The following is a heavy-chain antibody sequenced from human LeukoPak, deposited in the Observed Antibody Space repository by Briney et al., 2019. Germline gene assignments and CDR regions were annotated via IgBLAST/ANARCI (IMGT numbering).Heavy chain of an antibody. D-gene: IGHD3-22*01. Sequence: GGSLRLSCAGSTITVSSYYMSWVRQAPGRGLEWVSVMHIGGQTFYADSVKDRFTVSRDESKNTLYLQMHSLRAEDTAVYYCARGNYYDYAFDVWGQGTMVTVSS. CDR1: TITVSSYY. J-gene: IGHJ3*01. CDR3: ARGNYYDYAFDV. V-gene: IGHV3-66*01. CDR2: MHIGGQT.